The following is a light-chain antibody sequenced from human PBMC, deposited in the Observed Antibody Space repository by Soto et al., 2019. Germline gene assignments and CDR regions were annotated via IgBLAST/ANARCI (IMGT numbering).Light chain of an antibody. CDR2: EAF. Sequence: DIQMTQSPSTLSSSIGDRVTITCRASQTISSWLAWYQQKPGKAPKLLIYEAFNLESGVPSRFSGSGSGTEFTLTIFGLQPDDFATYYCQPYHSYPWTFGQGTKLAIK. V-gene: IGKV1-5*03. CDR3: QPYHSYPWT. CDR1: QTISSW. J-gene: IGKJ1*01.